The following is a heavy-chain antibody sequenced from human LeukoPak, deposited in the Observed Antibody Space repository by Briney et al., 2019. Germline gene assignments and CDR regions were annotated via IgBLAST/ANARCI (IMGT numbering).Heavy chain of an antibody. CDR2: INTDGSIT. V-gene: IGHV3-74*01. J-gene: IGHJ4*02. CDR1: GFTFSGYW. D-gene: IGHD3-10*01. CDR3: ARDRGPRTGFMVREAYDY. Sequence: PGGSLRLSCAASGFTFSGYWMHWVRQAPGKGLVWVSRINTDGSITNYADSVKGRFSISRDNAKNTLYLQMSSLRAEDTAVYYCARDRGPRTGFMVREAYDYWGQGTLVTVSS.